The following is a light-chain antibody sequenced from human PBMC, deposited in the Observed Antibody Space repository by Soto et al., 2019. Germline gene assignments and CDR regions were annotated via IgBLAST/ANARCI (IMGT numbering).Light chain of an antibody. CDR2: AAS. V-gene: IGKV1-27*01. Sequence: DFQMTQSPSSLSASVGDRVIITCRASQEINNYLAWYQQKPGRAPNLLIYAASTLQSGVPSRFSGSGSGTDFTLTISSLQTEDVATYYCQKYTTAPWAFGQGTKVEIK. J-gene: IGKJ1*01. CDR1: QEINNY. CDR3: QKYTTAPWA.